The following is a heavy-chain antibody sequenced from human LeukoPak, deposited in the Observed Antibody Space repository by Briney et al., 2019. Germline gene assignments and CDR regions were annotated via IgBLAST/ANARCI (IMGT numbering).Heavy chain of an antibody. CDR3: AREGYCSSTSCYGRFFDY. J-gene: IGHJ4*02. CDR2: ISGSGGST. Sequence: GGSLRLSCAASGFTFSSYAMSWVRQAPGKGLEWVSAISGSGGSTYYADSVKGRFTISRDNSKNTLYLQMNSLRAEDTAVYYCAREGYCSSTSCYGRFFDYWGQGTLVTVSS. V-gene: IGHV3-23*01. D-gene: IGHD2-2*01. CDR1: GFTFSSYA.